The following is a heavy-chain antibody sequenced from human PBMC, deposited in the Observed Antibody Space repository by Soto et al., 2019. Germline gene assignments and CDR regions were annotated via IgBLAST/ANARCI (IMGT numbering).Heavy chain of an antibody. J-gene: IGHJ5*02. CDR3: ARGGITMVRGRHWFEP. Sequence: SETLSLTCAVYGGSFSGYYWSWIRQPPGKGLEWIGEINHSGSTNYNPSLKSRVTISVDTSKNQFSLQLSSVTAADTAVYYCARGGITMVRGRHWFEPWGQGTLVTVSS. V-gene: IGHV4-34*01. CDR2: INHSGST. CDR1: GGSFSGYY. D-gene: IGHD3-10*01.